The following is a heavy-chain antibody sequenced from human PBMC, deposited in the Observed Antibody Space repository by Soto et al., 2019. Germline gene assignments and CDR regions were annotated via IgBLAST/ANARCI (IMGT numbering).Heavy chain of an antibody. D-gene: IGHD1-26*01. V-gene: IGHV3-23*01. CDR1: GFTFRTYA. CDR2: ISGSGGST. J-gene: IGHJ5*02. CDR3: AKDGWELLRGFDP. Sequence: EVQLLESGGGLVQPGGSLRLSCAASGFTFRTYAMTWVRQAPGKGLEWVSTISGSGGSTYYADSVKGRFTISRDNSKNPLYLQMNSLRAEDTAVYYCAKDGWELLRGFDPWGQGTLVTVSS.